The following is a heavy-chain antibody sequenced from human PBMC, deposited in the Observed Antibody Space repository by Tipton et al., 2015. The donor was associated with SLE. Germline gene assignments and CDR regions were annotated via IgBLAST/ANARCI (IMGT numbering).Heavy chain of an antibody. Sequence: AGLVKPSETLSLTCAVYGGSFSGYYWSWIRQPPGKGLEWIGEINHSGSTNYNPSLKSRVTISVDTSKNQFSLKLSSVTAADTAVYYCATGYDFQTGRFQHWGQGTLVTVSS. CDR3: ATGYDFQTGRFQH. D-gene: IGHD5-12*01. CDR2: INHSGST. J-gene: IGHJ1*01. CDR1: GGSFSGYY. V-gene: IGHV4-34*01.